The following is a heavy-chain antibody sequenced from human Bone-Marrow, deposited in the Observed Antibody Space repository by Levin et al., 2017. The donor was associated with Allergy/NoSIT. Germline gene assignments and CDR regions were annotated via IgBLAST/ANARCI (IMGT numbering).Heavy chain of an antibody. D-gene: IGHD3-10*01. CDR3: ARQRTINMVRGVRIGGMAV. CDR2: IYYSGNT. CDR1: GGSISSYY. V-gene: IGHV4-59*08. Sequence: ASETLSLTCTVSGGSISSYYWSWIRQPPGKGLEWIGYIYYSGNTKYNPSLKSRVTISVDTSKNQFSLKLSSVTAADTAVYYCARQRTINMVRGVRIGGMAVWGRGTTVTVSS. J-gene: IGHJ6*02.